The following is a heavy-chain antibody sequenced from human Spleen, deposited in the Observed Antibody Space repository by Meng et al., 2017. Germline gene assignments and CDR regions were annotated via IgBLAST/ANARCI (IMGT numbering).Heavy chain of an antibody. V-gene: IGHV3-43D*03. CDR3: AKNVYSSGWYYFNS. J-gene: IGHJ4*01. Sequence: GESLKISCAASGFTFDDYAMHWVRQAPGEGLEWVSLITWDDRTYYTDSVKGRFTISRDNSKNSLYLQMNSLRAEDTALYYCAKNVYSSGWYYFNSWGHGTLVTVSS. D-gene: IGHD6-19*01. CDR2: ITWDDRT. CDR1: GFTFDDYA.